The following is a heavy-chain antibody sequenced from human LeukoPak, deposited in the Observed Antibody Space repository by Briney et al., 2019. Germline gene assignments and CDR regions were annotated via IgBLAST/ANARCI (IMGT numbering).Heavy chain of an antibody. CDR2: IYPGDSDT. J-gene: IGHJ4*02. Sequence: GESLKISCKGSGYNFITYWIGWVRQMPGKGLEWMGIIYPGDSDTRYSPSFQGQVTISADKSISTAYLQWSSLKASDTAMYYCASSGGYTMYPLNYWGQGTLVTVSS. V-gene: IGHV5-51*01. D-gene: IGHD5-12*01. CDR1: GYNFITYW. CDR3: ASSGGYTMYPLNY.